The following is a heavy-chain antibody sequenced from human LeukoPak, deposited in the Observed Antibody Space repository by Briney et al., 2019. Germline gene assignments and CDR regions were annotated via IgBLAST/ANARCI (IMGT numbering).Heavy chain of an antibody. Sequence: GGSLRLSCAASGFTFNSYFMNWVRQAPGKGLEWVSSISSSTSYIYYADSVKGRFTISRDNAKNSLYLQMNSLRAEDTAVYYCARVPAYCGGDCYFDYWGQGTLVTVSS. CDR1: GFTFNSYF. V-gene: IGHV3-21*01. CDR2: ISSSTSYI. J-gene: IGHJ4*02. CDR3: ARVPAYCGGDCYFDY. D-gene: IGHD2-21*01.